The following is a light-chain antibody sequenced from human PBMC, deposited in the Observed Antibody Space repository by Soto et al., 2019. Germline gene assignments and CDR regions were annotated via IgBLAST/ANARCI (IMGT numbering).Light chain of an antibody. Sequence: QSVLTQPASVSGSPGQSITISCTGTSSDVGAYNFVPWYQHHPGKAPQLIIYDVNNRPSGVSDRFSGSKSGNTASLTISGLQAEDEADYYCRSYTTTATRLFGGGTKVTVL. CDR2: DVN. CDR1: SSDVGAYNF. CDR3: RSYTTTATRL. V-gene: IGLV2-14*03. J-gene: IGLJ2*01.